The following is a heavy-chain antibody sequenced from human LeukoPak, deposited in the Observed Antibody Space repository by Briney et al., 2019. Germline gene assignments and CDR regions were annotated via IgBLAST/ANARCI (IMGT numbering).Heavy chain of an antibody. V-gene: IGHV3-23*01. D-gene: IGHD3-22*01. CDR2: ISGSGGST. CDR1: GFTFSSYA. J-gene: IGHJ4*02. CDR3: AKDLYYDSSGYLFDY. Sequence: SGASLRLSCAASGFTFSSYAMSCLRQAPGKGLEWVSAISGSGGSTYYADSVKGRFTISRDNSKNTLYLQMNSLRAEDTAVYYCAKDLYYDSSGYLFDYWGQGTLVTVSS.